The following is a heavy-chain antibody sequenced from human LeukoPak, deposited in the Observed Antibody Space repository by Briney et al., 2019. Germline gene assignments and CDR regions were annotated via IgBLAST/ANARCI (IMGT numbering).Heavy chain of an antibody. CDR3: ARGGIQVSGIDEFDY. V-gene: IGHV3-23*01. D-gene: IGHD6-19*01. J-gene: IGHJ4*02. Sequence: AATGLTFTTYAMSWVRQAPGKGLEWVSGLSDSGDITHYADSVKGRFTISRDKSKNTLYLQMNSLRAEDTAVYYCARGGIQVSGIDEFDYWGQGTLVTVSS. CDR2: LSDSGDIT. CDR1: GLTFTTYA.